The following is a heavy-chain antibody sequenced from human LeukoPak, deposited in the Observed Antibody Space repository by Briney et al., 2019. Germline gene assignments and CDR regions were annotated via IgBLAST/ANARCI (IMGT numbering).Heavy chain of an antibody. D-gene: IGHD3-10*01. CDR2: IKQDGSEK. CDR3: AREDLLLWFGELLNTAFDI. Sequence: GGSLRLSCAASGFSFSNYRMSWLRQAPGKGLEWVANIKQDGSEKYYVDSVKGRFTISRDNAKNSLYLQMNSLRAEDTAVYYCAREDLLLWFGELLNTAFDIWGQGTMVTVSS. J-gene: IGHJ3*02. V-gene: IGHV3-7*01. CDR1: GFSFSNYR.